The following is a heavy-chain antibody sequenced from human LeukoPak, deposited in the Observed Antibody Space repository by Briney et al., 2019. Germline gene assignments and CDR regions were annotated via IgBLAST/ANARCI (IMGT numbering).Heavy chain of an antibody. CDR1: GFTFSNYA. J-gene: IGHJ6*02. CDR3: AGFPGYSYGDLSYYGLRV. Sequence: GGSLRLSCAASGFTFSNYAMSWVRQAPGKGLEWVSIIGYRGGSIYYGYSVKGRFTISRDNAGKSLFLQMNSLRVEDTAVYFCAGFPGYSYGDLSYYGLRVWGQGTTVTVSS. D-gene: IGHD5-18*01. V-gene: IGHV3-23*01. CDR2: IGYRGGSI.